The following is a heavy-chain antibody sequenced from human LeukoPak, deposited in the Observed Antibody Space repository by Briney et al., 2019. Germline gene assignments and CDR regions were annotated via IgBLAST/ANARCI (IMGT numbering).Heavy chain of an antibody. V-gene: IGHV4-59*08. Sequence: PSETLSLTCTVSGGSISSYYWSWIRQPPGKGLEWIGYIYYSGSTNYNPSLKSRVTISVDASKNQFSLKLSSVAAADTAVYYCAGSKSVRPYPIDYWGQGTLVTVSS. CDR3: AGSKSVRPYPIDY. J-gene: IGHJ4*02. CDR1: GGSISSYY. CDR2: IYYSGST. D-gene: IGHD1-1*01.